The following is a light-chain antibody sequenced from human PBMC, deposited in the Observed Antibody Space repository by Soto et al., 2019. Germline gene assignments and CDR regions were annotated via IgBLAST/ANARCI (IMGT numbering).Light chain of an antibody. Sequence: ESVLTQSPATLSLSPGDRATLSCRASQSVSNYLAWYQQKPGQPPRLLMYDASNRATGIPAKFGGSGSGTDFTLTISSLEPEDFAVYYCQQRSDWPLTFGPGTKVDIK. CDR3: QQRSDWPLT. CDR2: DAS. CDR1: QSVSNY. V-gene: IGKV3-11*01. J-gene: IGKJ3*01.